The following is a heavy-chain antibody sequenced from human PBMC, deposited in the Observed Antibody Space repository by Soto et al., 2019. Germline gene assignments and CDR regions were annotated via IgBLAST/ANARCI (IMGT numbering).Heavy chain of an antibody. V-gene: IGHV4-31*03. CDR2: IYYSGST. J-gene: IGHJ4*02. Sequence: SETLSLTCTVSGGSISSGGYYWSWIRQHPGKGLEWIGYIYYSGSTYYNPSLKSRVTISVDTSKNQFSLKLSSVTAADTAVYYCARFVTSYYYVRSGSCAIDYSGPRTLVIVSS. CDR3: ARFVTSYYYVRSGSCAIDY. CDR1: GGSISSGGYY. D-gene: IGHD3-22*01.